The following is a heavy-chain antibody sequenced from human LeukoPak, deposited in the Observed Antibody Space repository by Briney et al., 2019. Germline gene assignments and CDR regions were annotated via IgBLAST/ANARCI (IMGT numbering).Heavy chain of an antibody. J-gene: IGHJ5*02. D-gene: IGHD6-19*01. V-gene: IGHV3-23*01. CDR1: GFTFSSYA. CDR3: AKSNGQWLMEGNWFDP. CDR2: ISGGGRT. Sequence: GGSLRLSCAASGFTFSSYAMTWVRQAPGKGLEWVSAISGGGRTYYADSVKGRFTISRDNSKNTLYLQMNSLRAEDTAVYYCAKSNGQWLMEGNWFDPWGQGTLVTVSS.